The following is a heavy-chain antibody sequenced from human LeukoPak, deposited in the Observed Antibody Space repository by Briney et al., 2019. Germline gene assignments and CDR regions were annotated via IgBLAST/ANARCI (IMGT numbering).Heavy chain of an antibody. V-gene: IGHV4-31*03. CDR1: GGSISSGGYY. J-gene: IGHJ4*02. D-gene: IGHD3-10*01. Sequence: SQTLSLTCTVSGGSISSGGYYWSWIRQHPGKGLEWIGYIYYSGSTYYNPSLKSRVTISVDTSKSQFSLKLSSVTAADTAVYYCARDHDDGSGSYSYWGQGTLVTVSS. CDR2: IYYSGST. CDR3: ARDHDDGSGSYSY.